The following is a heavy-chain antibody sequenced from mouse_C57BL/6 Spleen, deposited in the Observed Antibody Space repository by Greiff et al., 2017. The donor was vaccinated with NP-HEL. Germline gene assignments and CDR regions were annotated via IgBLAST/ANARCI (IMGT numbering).Heavy chain of an antibody. Sequence: VQLQQPGAELVRPGSSVKLSCKASGYTFTSYWMHWVKQRPIQGLEWIGNIDPSDSETHYNQKFKDKATLTVDKSSSTAYMQLSSLTSEDSAVYYCARGDYYGSSLWFAYCGQGTLVTVSA. D-gene: IGHD1-1*01. V-gene: IGHV1-52*01. CDR2: IDPSDSET. CDR3: ARGDYYGSSLWFAY. CDR1: GYTFTSYW. J-gene: IGHJ3*01.